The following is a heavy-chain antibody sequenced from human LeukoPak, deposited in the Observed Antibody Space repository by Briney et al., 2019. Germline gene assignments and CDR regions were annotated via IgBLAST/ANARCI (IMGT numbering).Heavy chain of an antibody. Sequence: SETLSLTCSVSGDSISSCYWTWIRQPPGKRLEWIGYVYSTGSITYSTSLKSRVTISVDTSRNQFSLNLHSVTAADTAVYYCARVPPTALSYYGMDVWGHGTTVTVSS. J-gene: IGHJ6*02. V-gene: IGHV4-59*01. CDR2: VYSTGSI. CDR3: ARVPPTALSYYGMDV. CDR1: GDSISSCY. D-gene: IGHD3-10*01.